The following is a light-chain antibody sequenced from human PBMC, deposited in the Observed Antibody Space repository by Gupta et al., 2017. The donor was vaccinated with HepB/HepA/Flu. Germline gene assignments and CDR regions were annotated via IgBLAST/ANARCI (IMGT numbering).Light chain of an antibody. CDR1: SSNIGSNY. Sequence: QSVLTQPPSTSRTPGQGLLISCSGSSSNIGSNYVYWYQQLPGTAPKLLIYRDNQRPSGVPGRFSGSKSGTSASLAISGLRSEDEGDYFCAAWDDSLSGVVFGGGTKLTVL. J-gene: IGLJ2*01. V-gene: IGLV1-47*01. CDR2: RDN. CDR3: AAWDDSLSGVV.